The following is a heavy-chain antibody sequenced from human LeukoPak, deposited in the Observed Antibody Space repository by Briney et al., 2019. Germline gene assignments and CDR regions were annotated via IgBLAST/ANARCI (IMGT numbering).Heavy chain of an antibody. CDR2: INHSGST. CDR3: ARAPDYGPPNFDY. J-gene: IGHJ4*02. Sequence: PSETLSLTYAVYGGSFSGYYWSWIRQPPGKGLEWSGEINHSGSTNYNPSLKSRVTISVDTSKNQFSLKLSSVTAADTAVYYCARAPDYGPPNFDYWGQGTLVTVSS. D-gene: IGHD4/OR15-4a*01. CDR1: GGSFSGYY. V-gene: IGHV4-34*01.